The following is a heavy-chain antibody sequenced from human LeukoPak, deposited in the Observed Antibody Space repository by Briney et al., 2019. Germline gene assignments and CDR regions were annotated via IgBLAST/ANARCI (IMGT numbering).Heavy chain of an antibody. V-gene: IGHV3-11*01. CDR1: GFTFSDYY. D-gene: IGHD3-10*01. CDR3: AAGETYYYGSGSLNWFDP. Sequence: GGSLRLSCAASGFTFSDYYMSWIRQAPGKGLGWVSYISSSGSTIYYADSVKGRFTISRDNAKNSLYLQMNSLRAEDTAVYYCAAGETYYYGSGSLNWFDPWGQGTLVTVSS. CDR2: ISSSGSTI. J-gene: IGHJ5*02.